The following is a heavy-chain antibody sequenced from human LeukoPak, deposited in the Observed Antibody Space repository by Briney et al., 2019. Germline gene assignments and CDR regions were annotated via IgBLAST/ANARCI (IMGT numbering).Heavy chain of an antibody. Sequence: PGGSLRLSCAASGFTFSNAWMNWVRQSPGRGLEWVGRVKRKTGGGTIDYGAPVKGRFTISRDDSKNTLFLQMNSLKTEDTAMYHCTTGVRDSSGYYNFDYWGQGTLVTVSS. CDR1: GFTFSNAW. D-gene: IGHD3-22*01. CDR2: VKRKTGGGTI. V-gene: IGHV3-15*01. J-gene: IGHJ4*02. CDR3: TTGVRDSSGYYNFDY.